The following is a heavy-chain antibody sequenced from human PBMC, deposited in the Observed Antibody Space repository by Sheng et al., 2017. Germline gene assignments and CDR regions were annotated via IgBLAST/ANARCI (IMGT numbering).Heavy chain of an antibody. J-gene: IGHJ4*02. Sequence: EVQLLESGGGLVQPGGSLRLSCAASGFTFSSYAMSWVRQAPGKGLEWVSAISGSGGSTYYADSVKGRFTISRDNSKNTLYLQMNSLRAEDTAVYYCAKEEVWDIVVVVAAPDYWGQGTLVTVSS. D-gene: IGHD2-15*01. V-gene: IGHV3-23*01. CDR1: GFTFSSYA. CDR3: AKEEVWDIVVVVAAPDY. CDR2: ISGSGGST.